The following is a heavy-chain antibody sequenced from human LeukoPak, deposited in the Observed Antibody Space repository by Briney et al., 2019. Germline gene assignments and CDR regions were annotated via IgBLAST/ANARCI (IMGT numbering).Heavy chain of an antibody. D-gene: IGHD3-3*01. CDR2: INPNSGGT. Sequence: ASVKVSCKASGYTFTSYGISWVRQAPGQGLEWMGWINPNSGGTNYVQKFQGRVTMTRDTSISTAYMELSRLRSDDTAVYYCARDSEGAVSGHYDFWSGYQYYFDYWGQGTLVTVSS. CDR1: GYTFTSYG. CDR3: ARDSEGAVSGHYDFWSGYQYYFDY. V-gene: IGHV1-2*02. J-gene: IGHJ4*02.